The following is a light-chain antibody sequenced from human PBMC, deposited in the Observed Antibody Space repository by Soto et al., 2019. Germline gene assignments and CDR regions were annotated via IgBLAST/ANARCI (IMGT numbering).Light chain of an antibody. CDR3: QQYGSFLRT. CDR2: GAS. J-gene: IGKJ1*01. V-gene: IGKV3-20*01. CDR1: QSVSSSY. Sequence: EIVLTQSPGTLSLSPGERATLSCRASQSVSSSYLAWYQQKPGQAPRLLIYGASSRATGIPDRFSGSGSGTDFTLTISRLEPEDFAVYYWQQYGSFLRTFGQGTTVEIK.